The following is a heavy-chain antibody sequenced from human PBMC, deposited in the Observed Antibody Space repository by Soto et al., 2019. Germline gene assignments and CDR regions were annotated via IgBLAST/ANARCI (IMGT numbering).Heavy chain of an antibody. D-gene: IGHD3-3*01. J-gene: IGHJ6*02. V-gene: IGHV5-10-1*01. CDR1: GYSFTSYW. CDR3: ASSSLWTYYYYGMDV. Sequence: PGESLKISCKGSGYSFTSYWISWVRQMPGKGLEWMGRIDPSDSYTNYSPSFQGHVTISADKSISTAYLQWSSLKASDTAMYYCASSSLWTYYYYGMDVWGQGTTVTVS. CDR2: IDPSDSYT.